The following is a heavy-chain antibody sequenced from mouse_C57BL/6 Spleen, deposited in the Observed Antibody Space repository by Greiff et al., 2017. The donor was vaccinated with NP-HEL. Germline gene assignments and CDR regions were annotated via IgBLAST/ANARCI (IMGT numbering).Heavy chain of an antibody. V-gene: IGHV5-4*01. CDR3: ARDRNGNYDY. CDR1: GFTFSSYA. CDR2: ISDGGSYT. Sequence: EVKLEESGGGLVKPGGSLKLSCAASGFTFSSYAMSWVRQTPEKRLEWVATISDGGSYTYYPDNVKGRFTISRDNAKNNLYLQMSHLKSEDTAMYYCARDRNGNYDYWGQGTTLTVSS. J-gene: IGHJ2*01. D-gene: IGHD2-1*01.